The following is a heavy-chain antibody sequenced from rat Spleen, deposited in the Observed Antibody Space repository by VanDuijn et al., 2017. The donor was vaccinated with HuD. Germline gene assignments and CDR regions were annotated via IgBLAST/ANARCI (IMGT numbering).Heavy chain of an antibody. J-gene: IGHJ2*01. D-gene: IGHD5-1*01. CDR1: GFTFSDYY. V-gene: IGHV5-22*01. Sequence: EVQLVESGGGLVQPGRSMKLSCAASGFTFSDYYMAWVRQAPKKGLEWVASISYEGSSTYYGDSVKGRFTIYRDNAKSTLYLQMNSLRAEYTATDYCARYQTGKDYWGQGVMVTVSS. CDR2: ISYEGSST. CDR3: ARYQTGKDY.